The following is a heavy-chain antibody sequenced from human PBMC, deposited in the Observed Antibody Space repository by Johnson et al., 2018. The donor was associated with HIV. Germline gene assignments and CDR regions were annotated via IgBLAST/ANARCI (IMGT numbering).Heavy chain of an antibody. J-gene: IGHJ3*02. D-gene: IGHD6-13*01. CDR3: ARDTTSGLDGSSWDGAFDI. Sequence: VQLVESGGGVVQPGRSLRLSCAASGFTFSSYWMSWVRQAPGKGLEWVANIRQDGSEKHYVDSVKGRFTISRDNSKNKLYLQMNSLRPEDTAVYYCARDTTSGLDGSSWDGAFDIWGQGTMVTVSS. V-gene: IGHV3-7*01. CDR1: GFTFSSYW. CDR2: IRQDGSEK.